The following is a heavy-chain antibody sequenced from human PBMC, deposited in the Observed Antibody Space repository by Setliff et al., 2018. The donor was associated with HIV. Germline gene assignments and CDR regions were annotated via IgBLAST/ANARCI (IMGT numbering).Heavy chain of an antibody. D-gene: IGHD5-12*01. CDR1: GVSISAYF. V-gene: IGHV4-59*01. CDR3: ARSTPSVGYISEH. Sequence: SETLSLTCAVSGVSISAYFWSWIRQSPEKGLEWIGYIDNSGNTNYSPSLNSRITISRDTSKNQFSLKLNSVTAADAAVYYCARSTPSVGYISEHWGQGTLVTVSS. J-gene: IGHJ4*02. CDR2: IDNSGNT.